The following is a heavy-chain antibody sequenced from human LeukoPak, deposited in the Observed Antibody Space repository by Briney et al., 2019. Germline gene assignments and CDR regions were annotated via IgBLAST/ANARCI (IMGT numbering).Heavy chain of an antibody. V-gene: IGHV3-23*01. CDR1: GFTFNNYA. Sequence: LPGGSLRLSCAGSGFTFNNYAMSWVRQAPGKGLEWVSIISGSDNSAYYADSVKGRFSISRDNSRNTLYLQMNSLRVEDTAVYYCAKAGGGILGPTHFDDWGQGALVTVSS. J-gene: IGHJ4*02. D-gene: IGHD1-26*01. CDR3: AKAGGGILGPTHFDD. CDR2: ISGSDNSA.